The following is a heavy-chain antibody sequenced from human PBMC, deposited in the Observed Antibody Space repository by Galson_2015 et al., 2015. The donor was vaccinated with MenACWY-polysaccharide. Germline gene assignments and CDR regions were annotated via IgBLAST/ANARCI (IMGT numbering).Heavy chain of an antibody. CDR1: GLTFSSYG. D-gene: IGHD3-10*01. Sequence: SLRLSCAGSGLTFSSYGMGWVRQAPGEGLEWVSGLSPTTGNTYYADSVRGRFTISRDNSKNTLYLQMDSRRAEDTALYYCAKGAAHYGSGNYYDYWGQGTQVTVSS. J-gene: IGHJ4*02. CDR2: LSPTTGNT. CDR3: AKGAAHYGSGNYYDY. V-gene: IGHV3-23*01.